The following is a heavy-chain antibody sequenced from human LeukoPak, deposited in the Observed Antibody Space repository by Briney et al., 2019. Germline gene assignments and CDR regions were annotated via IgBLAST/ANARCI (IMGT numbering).Heavy chain of an antibody. CDR2: INHSGST. D-gene: IGHD3-22*01. Sequence: PSETQSLTCAVYGGSLSGYYWSWIGQPPGKGLEWIGDINHSGSTNYNPSLKSRVTISVDTSKNQFSLKLSSVTAADTAVYYCASDYYDSSGHGWFDPWGQGTLVTVSS. CDR3: ASDYYDSSGHGWFDP. J-gene: IGHJ5*02. CDR1: GGSLSGYY. V-gene: IGHV4-34*01.